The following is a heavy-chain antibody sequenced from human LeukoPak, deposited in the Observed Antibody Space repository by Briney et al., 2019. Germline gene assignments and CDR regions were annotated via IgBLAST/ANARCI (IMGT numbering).Heavy chain of an antibody. D-gene: IGHD3-22*01. V-gene: IGHV1-69*05. CDR2: IIPIFGTA. CDR1: GGTFSSYA. Sequence: GASVEVSCKASGGTFSSYAISWVRQAPGQGLEWMGRIIPIFGTANYAQKFQGRVTITTDESTSTAYMELSSLRSEDTAVYYCARGSFNYYDSSGYIAEYFQHWGQGTLVTVSS. J-gene: IGHJ1*01. CDR3: ARGSFNYYDSSGYIAEYFQH.